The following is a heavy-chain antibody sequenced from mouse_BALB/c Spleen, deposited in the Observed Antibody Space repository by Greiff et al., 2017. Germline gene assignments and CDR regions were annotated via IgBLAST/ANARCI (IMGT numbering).Heavy chain of an antibody. CDR1: GFTFSSFG. V-gene: IGHV5-17*02. J-gene: IGHJ4*01. Sequence: EVMLVESGGGLVQPGGSRKLSCAASGFTFSSFGMHWVRQAPEKGLEWVSYISSGSSTIYYADTVKGRFTISRDNPKNTLFLQMTSLRSEDTAMYYCARYGYDVDYWGQGTSVTVSS. CDR2: ISSGSSTI. D-gene: IGHD2-2*01. CDR3: ARYGYDVDY.